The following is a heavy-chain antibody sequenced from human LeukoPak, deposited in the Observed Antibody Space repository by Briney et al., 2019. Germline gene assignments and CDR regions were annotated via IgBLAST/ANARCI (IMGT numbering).Heavy chain of an antibody. CDR2: ISASGNYI. V-gene: IGHV3-21*01. CDR3: ARFGYCSSISCYAV. J-gene: IGHJ4*02. CDR1: GFTFSSYT. D-gene: IGHD2-2*01. Sequence: GGSLRLSCAASGFTFSSYTMKWVRQAPGKGLDWVSSISASGNYIYYADSVKGRFTISRDSAKSSLYLQMNSLRAEDTAVYYCARFGYCSSISCYAVWGQGTLVTVSS.